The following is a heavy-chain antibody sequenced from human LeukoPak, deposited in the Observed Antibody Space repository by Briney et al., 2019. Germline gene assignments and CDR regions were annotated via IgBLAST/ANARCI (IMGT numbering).Heavy chain of an antibody. D-gene: IGHD6-13*01. CDR1: GYTLTELS. J-gene: IGHJ5*02. V-gene: IGHV1-24*01. Sequence: ASVKVSCKVSGYTLTELSMHWVRQAPGKGLEWMGGFDPEDGEAIYAQKFQGRVTITRDTSASTAYMELSSLRSEDTAVYYCASSGSSWSVRFDPWGQGTLVTVSS. CDR2: FDPEDGEA. CDR3: ASSGSSWSVRFDP.